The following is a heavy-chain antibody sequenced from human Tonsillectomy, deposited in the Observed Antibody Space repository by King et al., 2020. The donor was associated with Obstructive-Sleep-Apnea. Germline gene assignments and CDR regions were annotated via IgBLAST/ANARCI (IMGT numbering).Heavy chain of an antibody. J-gene: IGHJ4*02. CDR3: ARDGSRWYYYGSGRDGVGFDY. D-gene: IGHD3-10*01. CDR1: GFTFSSYS. CDR2: ISSSSSTI. V-gene: IGHV3-48*01. Sequence: VQLVESGGGLVQPGGSLRLSCAASGFTFSSYSMNWVRQAPGKGLEWVSYISSSSSTIYYADSVKGRFTISRDNAKNSLYLQMNSLRAEDTAVYYCARDGSRWYYYGSGRDGVGFDYWGQGTLVTVSS.